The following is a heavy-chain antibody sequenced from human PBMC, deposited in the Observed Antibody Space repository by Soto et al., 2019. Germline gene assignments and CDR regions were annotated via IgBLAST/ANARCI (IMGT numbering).Heavy chain of an antibody. V-gene: IGHV3-30-3*01. D-gene: IGHD3-16*02. CDR1: GFTFSSYA. CDR3: ARDLGDDYVWGSYRPKWFDP. CDR2: ISYDGSNK. J-gene: IGHJ5*02. Sequence: LRLSCAASGFTFSSYAMHWVRQAPGKGLEWVAVISYDGSNKYYADSVKGRFTISRDNSKNTLYLQMNSLRAEDTAVYYCARDLGDDYVWGSYRPKWFDPWGQGTLVTVSS.